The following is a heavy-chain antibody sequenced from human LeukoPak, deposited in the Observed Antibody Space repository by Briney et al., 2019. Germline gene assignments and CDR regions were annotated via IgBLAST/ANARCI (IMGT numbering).Heavy chain of an antibody. Sequence: ASVKVSCKASAYTFTGYFIHWVRQAPGQGLEWMGWINPDSGGTFYAQKFQGRVTMTRDTSISTAYMELSRLRSDDSAVYFCARVRSIAAAGREFDPWGQGTLVTVSS. CDR2: INPDSGGT. J-gene: IGHJ5*02. CDR1: AYTFTGYF. V-gene: IGHV1-2*02. CDR3: ARVRSIAAAGREFDP. D-gene: IGHD6-13*01.